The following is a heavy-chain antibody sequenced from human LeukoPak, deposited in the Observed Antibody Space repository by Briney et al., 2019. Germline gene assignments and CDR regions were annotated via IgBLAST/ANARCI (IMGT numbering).Heavy chain of an antibody. D-gene: IGHD6-13*01. Sequence: SETLSLTCTVSGGSISSSSYYWGWIRQPPGKGLEWIGSIYYSGSTYYNPSLKSRVTISVDTSKNQFSLKLSSVTAADTAVYYCARHRTSSWYPGHWVDPWGQGTLVTVSS. J-gene: IGHJ5*02. CDR3: ARHRTSSWYPGHWVDP. CDR2: IYYSGST. CDR1: GGSISSSSYY. V-gene: IGHV4-39*01.